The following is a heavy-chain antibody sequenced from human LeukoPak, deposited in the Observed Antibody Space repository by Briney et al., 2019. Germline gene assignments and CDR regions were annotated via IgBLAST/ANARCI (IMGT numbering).Heavy chain of an antibody. CDR1: GYSFTSYW. J-gene: IGHJ3*02. Sequence: GESLKISCKGSGYSFTSYWIGWARQMPGKGLEWMGIIYPGDSDTRYSPSFQGQVTISADKSISTAYLQWSSLKASDTAMYYCASSLYCGGDCYPAYDAFDIWGQGTMVTVSS. CDR2: IYPGDSDT. D-gene: IGHD2-21*02. V-gene: IGHV5-51*01. CDR3: ASSLYCGGDCYPAYDAFDI.